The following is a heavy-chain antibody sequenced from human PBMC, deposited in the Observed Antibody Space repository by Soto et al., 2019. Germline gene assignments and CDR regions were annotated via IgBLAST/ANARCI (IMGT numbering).Heavy chain of an antibody. D-gene: IGHD2-15*01. CDR2: ISYDGSNK. CDR1: GFTFSSYA. V-gene: IGHV3-30-3*01. CDR3: ARGQVVVAATSSWFDP. Sequence: QVQLVESGGGVVQPGRSLRLSCAASGFTFSSYAMHWVRQAPGKGLEWVAVISYDGSNKYYADSVKGRFTISRDNSKNTLYLQMNSLRAEATAVYYCARGQVVVAATSSWFDPWGQGTLVTVSS. J-gene: IGHJ5*02.